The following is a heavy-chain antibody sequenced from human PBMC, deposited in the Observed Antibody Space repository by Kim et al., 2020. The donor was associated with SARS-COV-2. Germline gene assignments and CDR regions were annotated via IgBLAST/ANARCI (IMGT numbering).Heavy chain of an antibody. CDR3: ARDRGYGPFDS. CDR2: IYHTGSG. V-gene: IGHV4-59*01. Sequence: SETLSLTCTVSNGSIGTFYWSWIRQPPGKGLEYIGYIYHTGSGNYNPSLKSRVTMSVDTSKNQFSLHLTSVTAADTAVYYCARDRGYGPFDSWGQGTLVT. J-gene: IGHJ4*02. CDR1: NGSIGTFY. D-gene: IGHD5-18*01.